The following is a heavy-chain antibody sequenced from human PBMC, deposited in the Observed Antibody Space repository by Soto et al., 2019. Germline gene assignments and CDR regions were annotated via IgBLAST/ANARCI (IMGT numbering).Heavy chain of an antibody. Sequence: GGSLRLSCAASGFTFSSYEMNWVRQAPGKGLEWVSYIRSSGSTIYYADSVKGRFTISRDNAKNSLYLQMNSLRAEDTAVYYCARDGETGDRRAFDIWGQGTMVTVSS. CDR3: ARDGETGDRRAFDI. CDR2: IRSSGSTI. J-gene: IGHJ3*02. V-gene: IGHV3-48*03. D-gene: IGHD7-27*01. CDR1: GFTFSSYE.